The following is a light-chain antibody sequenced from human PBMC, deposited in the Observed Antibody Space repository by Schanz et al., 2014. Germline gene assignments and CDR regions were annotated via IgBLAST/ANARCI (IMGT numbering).Light chain of an antibody. Sequence: DIQMTQSPSTLSASVGDRVTITCRASQSISSWLAWYQQKPGKAPKLLIYDASSLENGVPSRFSGSGSGTKFTLTISSXQPDDFATYYCQQYNSYQTFGQETKVEIK. J-gene: IGKJ1*01. CDR1: QSISSW. CDR2: DAS. V-gene: IGKV1-5*01. CDR3: QQYNSYQT.